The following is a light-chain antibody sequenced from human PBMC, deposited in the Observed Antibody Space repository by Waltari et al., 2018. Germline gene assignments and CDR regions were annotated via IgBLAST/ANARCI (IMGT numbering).Light chain of an antibody. Sequence: LVLTQSPSASASLGASVKLTCTLSSGYSSNVIAWLQQQPGKGTRYLMKVNSDGSHRKGDDIPDRFSASNSGTECYLTISSLQSEDEADYYCQTGGHGTWVFGGGTKLTVL. J-gene: IGLJ3*02. CDR2: VNSDGSH. V-gene: IGLV4-69*01. CDR3: QTGGHGTWV. CDR1: SGYSSNV.